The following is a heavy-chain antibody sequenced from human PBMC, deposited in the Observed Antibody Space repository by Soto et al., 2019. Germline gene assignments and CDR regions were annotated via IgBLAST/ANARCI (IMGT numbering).Heavy chain of an antibody. V-gene: IGHV3-23*01. D-gene: IGHD2-21*02. Sequence: GGSLRLSCAASGFTFSSYAMSWVRQAPGKGLEWVSAISGSGGSTYYADSVKGRFTISRDNSKNTLYLQMNSLRAEDTAVYYCAKVGARDYCGGDCYSNYFDYWGQGTLVTVSS. CDR3: AKVGARDYCGGDCYSNYFDY. CDR2: ISGSGGST. CDR1: GFTFSSYA. J-gene: IGHJ4*02.